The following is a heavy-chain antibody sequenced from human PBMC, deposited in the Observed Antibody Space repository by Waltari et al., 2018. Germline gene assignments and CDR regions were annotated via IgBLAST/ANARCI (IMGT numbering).Heavy chain of an antibody. D-gene: IGHD2-15*01. Sequence: EVQLVESGGGLVKPGGSLRLSCAASGFTFSSYSMNWVRQAPGQGLEWVSSISSSSSYIYYADSVKGRFTISRDNAKNSLYLQMNSLRAEDTAVYYCARVRDDIVVVVAATPVNYFDYWGQGTLVTVSS. V-gene: IGHV3-21*01. CDR3: ARVRDDIVVVVAATPVNYFDY. CDR1: GFTFSSYS. CDR2: ISSSSSYI. J-gene: IGHJ4*02.